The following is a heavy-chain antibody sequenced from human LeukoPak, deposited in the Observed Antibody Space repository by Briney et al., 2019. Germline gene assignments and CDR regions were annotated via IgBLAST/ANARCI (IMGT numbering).Heavy chain of an antibody. D-gene: IGHD6-13*01. CDR1: GFTVSSNY. Sequence: GGSLRLSCAASGFTVSSNYMNWVRQAPGRGLEWVSVIYNGGSTYYVDSVKGRFTISRDTSKNTLYLLMNSLRAEDTAVYFCARAKPPAVKDYYGLDVWGQGTTVTVSS. J-gene: IGHJ6*02. CDR3: ARAKPPAVKDYYGLDV. CDR2: IYNGGST. V-gene: IGHV3-66*01.